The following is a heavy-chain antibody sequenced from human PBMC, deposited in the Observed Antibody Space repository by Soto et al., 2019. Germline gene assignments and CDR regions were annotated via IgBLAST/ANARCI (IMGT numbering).Heavy chain of an antibody. CDR2: ISYDGSSK. V-gene: IGHV3-30*18. D-gene: IGHD2-8*01. J-gene: IGHJ4*02. CDR3: SKDRRGGRAVLDS. Sequence: AGSLRLSCAPSGFCFSNYGMHWVRQAPGKGLEWVAVISYDGSSKYHADSVKGRFTISRDNSKNTLHLQMNSLRAEDTAVYYCSKDRRGGRAVLDSWGQGTPVTVSS. CDR1: GFCFSNYG.